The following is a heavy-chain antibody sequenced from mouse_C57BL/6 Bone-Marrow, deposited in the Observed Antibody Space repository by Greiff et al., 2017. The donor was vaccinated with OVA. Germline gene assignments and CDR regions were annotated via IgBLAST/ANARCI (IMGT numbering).Heavy chain of an antibody. CDR1: GYTFTSFW. V-gene: IGHV1-72*01. Sequence: VQLQQPGAELVQPGASVKLSCTASGYTFTSFWMHWVKLRPGRGLEWIGRIDPNSGGTKYNEKFKSKATLTVDKPSSTAYMQLSSLTSEDSAVYYCARGGSSGSSYYFDYWGQGTTLTVSS. CDR2: IDPNSGGT. D-gene: IGHD3-2*02. J-gene: IGHJ2*01. CDR3: ARGGSSGSSYYFDY.